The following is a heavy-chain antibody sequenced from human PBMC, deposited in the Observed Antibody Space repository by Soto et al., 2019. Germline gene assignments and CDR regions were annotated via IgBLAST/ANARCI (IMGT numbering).Heavy chain of an antibody. J-gene: IGHJ6*03. V-gene: IGHV4-39*01. CDR1: GGSISSGPYS. CDR2: FYYSEST. Sequence: ETLSLTCTVSGGSISSGPYSWGWIRQPPGEGLEWIGTFYYSESTYYNPSLESRVTISVDTSKNQFSLKVSSVTVADTAVYYIGILGGYGSSTPCYGYLGRGVGGKWT. CDR3: GILGGYGSSTPCYGYLGRGV. D-gene: IGHD4-17*01.